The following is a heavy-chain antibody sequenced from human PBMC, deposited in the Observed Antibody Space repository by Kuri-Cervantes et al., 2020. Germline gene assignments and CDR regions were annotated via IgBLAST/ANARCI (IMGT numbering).Heavy chain of an antibody. J-gene: IGHJ3*02. CDR1: GFTLDDYA. V-gene: IGHV3-9*01. Sequence: GGSRRLSCAPSGFTLDDYARSWVGQAPGKGLEWVSGISRNSGSIGYPDPVKGRFPISRNNPNNTLNLKTNSLRAEDTAVYYCASPWNYFWSGYYQRRAENFDIWGQGTMVTVSS. D-gene: IGHD3-3*01. CDR2: ISRNSGSI. CDR3: ASPWNYFWSGYYQRRAENFDI.